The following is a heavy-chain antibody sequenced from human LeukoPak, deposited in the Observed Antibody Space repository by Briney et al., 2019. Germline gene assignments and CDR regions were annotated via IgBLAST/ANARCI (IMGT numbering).Heavy chain of an antibody. CDR2: IYPGDSDT. CDR1: GCSFTTYW. D-gene: IGHD3-9*01. V-gene: IGHV5-51*03. CDR3: ARVLRYFDWLFPQLYYFDY. J-gene: IGHJ4*02. Sequence: GDSLKISCKGSGCSFTTYWIGWVRQMPGKGLEWMGIIYPGDSDTRYSPSFQGQVTISADKSISTAYLQWSSLKASDTAMYYCARVLRYFDWLFPQLYYFDYWGQGTLVTVSS.